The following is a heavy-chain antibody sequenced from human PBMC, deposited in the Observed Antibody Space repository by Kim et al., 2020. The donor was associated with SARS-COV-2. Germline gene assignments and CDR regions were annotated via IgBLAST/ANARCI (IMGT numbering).Heavy chain of an antibody. Sequence: ASVKVSCKVSGYTLTELSMHWVRQAPGKGLEWMGGFDPEDGETIYAQKFQGRVTMTEDTSTDTAYMELSSLRSEDTAVYYCATGLMVRGVIISPGRGMDVWGQGTTVTVSS. V-gene: IGHV1-24*01. J-gene: IGHJ6*02. CDR3: ATGLMVRGVIISPGRGMDV. D-gene: IGHD3-10*01. CDR1: GYTLTELS. CDR2: FDPEDGET.